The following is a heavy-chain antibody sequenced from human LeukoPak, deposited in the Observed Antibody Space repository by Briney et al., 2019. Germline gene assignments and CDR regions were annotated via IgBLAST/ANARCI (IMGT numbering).Heavy chain of an antibody. D-gene: IGHD3-3*01. CDR1: GFTFSSYG. CDR2: IWYDGSNK. J-gene: IGHJ5*02. Sequence: GRSLRLSCAASGFTFSSYGMHWVRQAPGKGLEWVAVIWYDGSNKYYADSVKGRFTISRDNSKNTLYLQMNSLRAEDTAVYYCARDKYDFWSGPSRGFDPWGQGTLVTVSS. CDR3: ARDKYDFWSGPSRGFDP. V-gene: IGHV3-33*01.